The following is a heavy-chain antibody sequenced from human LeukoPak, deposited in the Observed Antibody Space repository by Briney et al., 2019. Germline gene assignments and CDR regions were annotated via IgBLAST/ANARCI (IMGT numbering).Heavy chain of an antibody. CDR3: ARDATDGNFDY. CDR1: GGSMSSYY. J-gene: IGHJ4*02. Sequence: SQTLSLTCTVSGGSMSSYYWSWIRQPPGKGREYIGYIYYTGSTYYNPSLKSRVTISVDTSKRQFSLRLSSVSAADTAVYYCARDATDGNFDYWGQGTLVTVSS. CDR2: IYYTGST. V-gene: IGHV4-59*12.